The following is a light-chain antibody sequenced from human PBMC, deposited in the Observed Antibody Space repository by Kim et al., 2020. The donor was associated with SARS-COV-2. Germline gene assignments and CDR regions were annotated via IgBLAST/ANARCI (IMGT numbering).Light chain of an antibody. V-gene: IGKV1-39*01. J-gene: IGKJ4*01. CDR1: QTISRY. CDR3: QQTYSTPPVT. Sequence: SVGDRVTITCRASQTISRYLNWYQQKPGKAPKLLIYGASSLQSGVPSRFSGSGSGTDFTLTISSLQPEDFATYYCQQTYSTPPVTFGGGTKVDIK. CDR2: GAS.